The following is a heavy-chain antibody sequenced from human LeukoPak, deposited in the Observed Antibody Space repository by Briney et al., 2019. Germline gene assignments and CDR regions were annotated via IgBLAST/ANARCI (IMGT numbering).Heavy chain of an antibody. D-gene: IGHD1-26*01. CDR3: ARSINYYPPYFDS. CDR1: GFTVSNSY. CDR2: IYSGGGA. V-gene: IGHV3-66*01. J-gene: IGHJ4*02. Sequence: PGGSLRLSCAASGFTVSNSYMSWVRQAPGKGLEWVSVIYSGGGAYYADSVRGRFTISRDSSKNTLYLQMTSLRAEDTAVYYRARSINYYPPYFDSWGQGILVTVSS.